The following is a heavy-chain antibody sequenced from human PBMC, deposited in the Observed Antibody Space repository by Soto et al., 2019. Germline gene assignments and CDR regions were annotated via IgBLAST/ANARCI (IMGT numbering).Heavy chain of an antibody. CDR2: IRSKTNDYAT. Sequence: GGSLRLSCAAFGFTFSDSAMHWVRQASGKGLEWVGRIRSKTNDYATRYAASVKGRFTVSRDDSKNTAYLQINSLKIEDTAIYFCTRHRIIWANHMTAAVSNDGFDIWGQGTMVTVSS. CDR1: GFTFSDSA. V-gene: IGHV3-73*01. J-gene: IGHJ3*02. CDR3: TRHRIIWANHMTAAVSNDGFDI. D-gene: IGHD2-21*02.